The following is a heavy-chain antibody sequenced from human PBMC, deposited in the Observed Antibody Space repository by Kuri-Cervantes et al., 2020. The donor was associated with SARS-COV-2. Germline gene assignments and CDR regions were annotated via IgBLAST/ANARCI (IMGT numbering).Heavy chain of an antibody. CDR2: ISGSGGST. CDR1: GLTFSSYA. V-gene: IGHV3-23*01. CDR3: ARAQPLSLGNMDV. J-gene: IGHJ6*03. Sequence: GESLKISCAASGLTFSSYAMSWVRQAPGKRLGWVSAISGSGGSTYYADSVKGRFTISRDNSKNTLYLQMNSLRAEDTAVYYCARAQPLSLGNMDVWGKGTTVPVSS. D-gene: IGHD2-2*01.